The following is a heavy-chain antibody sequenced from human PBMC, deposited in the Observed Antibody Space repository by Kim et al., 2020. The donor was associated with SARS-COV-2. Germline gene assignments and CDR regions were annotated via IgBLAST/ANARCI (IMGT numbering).Heavy chain of an antibody. D-gene: IGHD3-22*01. Sequence: SVKVSCKASGGTFSSYAISWVRQAPGQGLEWMGGIIPIFGTANYAQKFQGRVTITADESTSTAYMELSSLRSEDTAVYYCVVGVGVIVSSPQYYFDYWGQGTLVTVSS. V-gene: IGHV1-69*13. CDR2: IIPIFGTA. J-gene: IGHJ4*02. CDR1: GGTFSSYA. CDR3: VVGVGVIVSSPQYYFDY.